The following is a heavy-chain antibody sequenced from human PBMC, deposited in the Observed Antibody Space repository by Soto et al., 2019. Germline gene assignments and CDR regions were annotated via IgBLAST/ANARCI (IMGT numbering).Heavy chain of an antibody. V-gene: IGHV4-4*02. D-gene: IGHD2-2*02. CDR1: GGSISSTNW. CDR2: IYHSGST. J-gene: IGHJ4*02. CDR3: ATLPPRIELAVLPIPT. Sequence: QVQLQESGPGLVKPSGTLSLTCAVSGGSISSTNWWSWVRQSPGKGLEWIGEIYHSGSTNYNPSLMGLVTISVATSNNQFSLKIRSVTAADTAMYYCATLPPRIELAVLPIPTWGQGTLVTVTS.